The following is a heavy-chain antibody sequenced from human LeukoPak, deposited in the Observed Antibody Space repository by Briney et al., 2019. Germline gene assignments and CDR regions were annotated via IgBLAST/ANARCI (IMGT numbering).Heavy chain of an antibody. CDR3: ARGDNYDFWSGYYTALGAFDI. Sequence: GGSLRLSCAASGFTFSSYGMHWVSQAPGKGLEWGAVIWYDGSNKYYADSVKGRFTISRDNAKNSLYLQMNSLRDEDTAVYYRARGDNYDFWSGYYTALGAFDIWGQGTMVTVSS. V-gene: IGHV3-33*01. J-gene: IGHJ3*02. CDR2: IWYDGSNK. D-gene: IGHD3-3*01. CDR1: GFTFSSYG.